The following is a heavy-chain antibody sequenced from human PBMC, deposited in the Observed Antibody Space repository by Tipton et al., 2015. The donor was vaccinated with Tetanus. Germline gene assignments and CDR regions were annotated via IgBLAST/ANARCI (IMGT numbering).Heavy chain of an antibody. CDR3: ARWVNYYDSSGYYSDY. J-gene: IGHJ4*02. CDR2: ISAYNGNT. CDR1: GYTFTSYG. D-gene: IGHD3-22*01. Sequence: QLVQSGAEVKKPGASVKVSCKASGYTFTSYGISWVRQAPGQGLEWMGWISAYNGNTNYAQKLQGRVTMTTDTSTSTAYMELRSLRSEDTAMYYCARWVNYYDSSGYYSDYWGQGTLVTVSS. V-gene: IGHV1-18*04.